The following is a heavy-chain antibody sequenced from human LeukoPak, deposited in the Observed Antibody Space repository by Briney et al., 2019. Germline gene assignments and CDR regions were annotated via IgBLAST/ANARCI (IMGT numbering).Heavy chain of an antibody. Sequence: GASVKVSCKASGYTFTSYYMHWVRQAPGQGLEWMGIINPSGGSTSYAQKFQGRVTMTRDMSTSTVYMELSSLRSEDTAVYYCARDGSGSYYLGYGFDPWGQGTLVTVSS. CDR3: ARDGSGSYYLGYGFDP. V-gene: IGHV1-46*01. CDR2: INPSGGST. D-gene: IGHD3-10*01. CDR1: GYTFTSYY. J-gene: IGHJ5*02.